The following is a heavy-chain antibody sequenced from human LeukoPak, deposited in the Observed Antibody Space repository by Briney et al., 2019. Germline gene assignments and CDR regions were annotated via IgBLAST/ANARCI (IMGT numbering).Heavy chain of an antibody. CDR3: AKTNSELGKNWFDP. D-gene: IGHD7-27*01. J-gene: IGHJ5*02. Sequence: GGSLRLSCAASGLTFSNYAMHWVRQAPGKGLEWVAFIRYDGTVKTYADSVKGRFTISRDNSKNTLYLQMNSLRVQDTALYYCAKTNSELGKNWFDPWGQRTLVTVSS. CDR2: IRYDGTVK. CDR1: GLTFSNYA. V-gene: IGHV3-30*02.